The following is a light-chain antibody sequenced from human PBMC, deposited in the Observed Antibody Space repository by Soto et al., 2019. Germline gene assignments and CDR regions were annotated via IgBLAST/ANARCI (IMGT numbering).Light chain of an antibody. J-gene: IGLJ2*01. CDR2: DNN. Sequence: QSVLTQPPSVSAAPGQKVTISCSGSSSNIGNNYVSWYQQLPGTAPKLLSYDNNKRPSGIPDRFSGSKSCTSATLGITGLQTGDEADYYCGTWDSSLSVVVVGGGTKLTVL. CDR3: GTWDSSLSVVV. V-gene: IGLV1-51*01. CDR1: SSNIGNNY.